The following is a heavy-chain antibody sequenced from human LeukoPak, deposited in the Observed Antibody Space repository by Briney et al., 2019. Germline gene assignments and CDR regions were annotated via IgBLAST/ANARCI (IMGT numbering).Heavy chain of an antibody. V-gene: IGHV4-30-4*01. D-gene: IGHD3-10*01. CDR1: GGSISSGDYY. J-gene: IGHJ6*02. CDR2: IYYSGST. CDR3: ARDYMVRGVLQLYYYYGMGV. Sequence: SETLSLTCTVSGGSISSGDYYWSWIRQPPGKGLEWIGYIYYSGSTYYNPSLKSRVAISVDTSKNQFSLKLSSVTAADTAVYYCARDYMVRGVLQLYYYYGMGVWGQGTTVTVSS.